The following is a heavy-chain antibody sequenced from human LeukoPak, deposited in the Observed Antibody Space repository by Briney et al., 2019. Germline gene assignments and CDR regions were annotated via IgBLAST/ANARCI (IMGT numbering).Heavy chain of an antibody. CDR1: GYTFTSYD. D-gene: IGHD3-10*01. CDR2: MNPNSGNT. V-gene: IGHV1-8*01. Sequence: ASVKVSCKASGYTFTSYDINWVRQATGQGLEWMGWMNPNSGNTGYAQKFQGRVTMTRNTSISTAYMEPSSLRSEDTAVYYCARGPTPLLWFGELFYYYYGMDVWGQGTTVTVSS. CDR3: ARGPTPLLWFGELFYYYYGMDV. J-gene: IGHJ6*02.